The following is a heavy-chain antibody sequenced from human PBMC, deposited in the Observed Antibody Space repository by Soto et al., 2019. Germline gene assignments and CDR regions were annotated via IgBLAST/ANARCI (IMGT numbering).Heavy chain of an antibody. D-gene: IGHD2-15*01. CDR2: ISYDGSNK. J-gene: IGHJ4*02. CDR1: GFTFSSYG. V-gene: IGHV3-30*18. CDR3: AKDRARYCGGGSCYSIFDY. Sequence: PGGSLRLSCAASGFTFSSYGMHWVRQAPGKGLEWVAVISYDGSNKYYAESVKGRFTISRDNSKNTMYLQMNSLRAEDTAVYYCAKDRARYCGGGSCYSIFDYWGQGT.